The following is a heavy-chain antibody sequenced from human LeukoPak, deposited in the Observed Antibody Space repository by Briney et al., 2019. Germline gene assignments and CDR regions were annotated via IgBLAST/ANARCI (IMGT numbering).Heavy chain of an antibody. Sequence: SETLSFTSAVASFTSCAINWWRQAPRQPREWMGGISPIIGTANYEQKFPGRVTITADEPTTTAYMALTSLRSEDTAGYCCARSGRTAEMAYYFDYWGQGTLVTVSS. CDR1: VASFTSCA. CDR3: ARSGRTAEMAYYFDY. CDR2: ISPIIGTA. D-gene: IGHD5-24*01. V-gene: IGHV1-69*01. J-gene: IGHJ4*02.